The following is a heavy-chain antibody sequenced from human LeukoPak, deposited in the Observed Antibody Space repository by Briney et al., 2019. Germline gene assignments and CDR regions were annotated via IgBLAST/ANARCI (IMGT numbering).Heavy chain of an antibody. D-gene: IGHD6-13*01. V-gene: IGHV3-30*02. CDR1: GFTFSSYG. Sequence: GGSLRLSCAVSGFTFSSYGMHWVRQAPGKGLEWVAFIRYDGSNKYYADSVKGRFTISRDNSTNTLYVQMNSLRAEDTAVYYCAKEGYSRGYYSYYYMDVWGKGTTVTVSS. CDR3: AKEGYSRGYYSYYYMDV. CDR2: IRYDGSNK. J-gene: IGHJ6*03.